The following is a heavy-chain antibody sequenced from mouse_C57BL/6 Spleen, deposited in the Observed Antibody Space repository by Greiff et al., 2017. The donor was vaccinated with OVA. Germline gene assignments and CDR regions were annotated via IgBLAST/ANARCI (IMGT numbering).Heavy chain of an antibody. CDR3: VRDRDYYGSSYDWYFDV. CDR2: IRSKSSNYAT. Sequence: EVQVVESGGGLVQPKGSLKLSCAASGFTFNTYAMHWVRQAPGKGLEWVARIRSKSSNYATYYADSVKDRFTISRDDSQSMLYLQMNNLKTEDTAMYYCVRDRDYYGSSYDWYFDVWGTGTTVTVSS. D-gene: IGHD1-1*01. J-gene: IGHJ1*03. CDR1: GFTFNTYA. V-gene: IGHV10-3*01.